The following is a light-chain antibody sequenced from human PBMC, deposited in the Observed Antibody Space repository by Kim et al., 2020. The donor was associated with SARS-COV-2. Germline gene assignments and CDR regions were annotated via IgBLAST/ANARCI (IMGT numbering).Light chain of an antibody. CDR2: AAS. J-gene: IGKJ5*01. CDR1: KDIVSY. CDR3: QQSYSAPIT. Sequence: ASVGDRITITCRASKDIVSYVNWYQQKPGKAPRLLIYAASSLQSGVSSRFSGSGAGTDFSLTITSLQVDDFATYHCQQSYSAPITFGQGTRLEIK. V-gene: IGKV1-39*01.